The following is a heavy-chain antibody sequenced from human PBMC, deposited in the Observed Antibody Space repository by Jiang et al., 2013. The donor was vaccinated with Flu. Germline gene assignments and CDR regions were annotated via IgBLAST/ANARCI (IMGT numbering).Heavy chain of an antibody. V-gene: IGHV5-51*01. CDR2: IYPPDSDT. D-gene: IGHD3-22*01. CDR3: ARRALDTRGYYSGTAFDV. J-gene: IGHJ3*01. Sequence: MGVIYPPDSDTRYSPSFQGHVSLSADTSNTTAYLQWSSLKASDTAMYYCARRALDTRGYYSGTAFDVWGQGTMVTVSS.